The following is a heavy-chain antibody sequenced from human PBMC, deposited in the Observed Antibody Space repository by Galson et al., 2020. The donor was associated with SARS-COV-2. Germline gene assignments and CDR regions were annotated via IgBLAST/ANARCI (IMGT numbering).Heavy chain of an antibody. CDR1: EFSFTTYW. V-gene: IGHV3-7*03. Sequence: GGSLRLSCLVSEFSFTTYWMSWVRQAPGKGLEWVASINQDGGEKDYADSVEGRFTISRDNTKNSLHLQLNSLRVEDMAVYYCAGDGERPGWSWFDPWGHGTLVSVSS. J-gene: IGHJ5*02. D-gene: IGHD1-1*01. CDR3: AGDGERPGWSWFDP. CDR2: INQDGGEK.